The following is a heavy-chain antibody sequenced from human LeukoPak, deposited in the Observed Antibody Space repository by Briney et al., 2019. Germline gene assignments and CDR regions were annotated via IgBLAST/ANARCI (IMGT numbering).Heavy chain of an antibody. V-gene: IGHV3-48*03. J-gene: IGHJ6*04. D-gene: IGHD3-10*02. CDR1: GFTFSSYE. CDR2: ISSSGSTI. CDR3: AELGITMIGGV. Sequence: PGGSLRLSCAAPGFTFSSYEMNWVRQAPGKGLEWVSCISSSGSTIYYADSVKGRFTISRDNAKNSLYLQMNSLRAEDTAVYYCAELGITMIGGVWGKGTTVTISS.